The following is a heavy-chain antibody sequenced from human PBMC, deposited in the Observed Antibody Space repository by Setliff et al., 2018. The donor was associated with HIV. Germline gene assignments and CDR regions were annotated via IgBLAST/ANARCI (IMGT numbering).Heavy chain of an antibody. CDR3: ARDGGGSGWSLGEFDF. Sequence: SETLSLTCIVSGDSISSGTYYWNWIWQPDGKGLEWIGHIHTTGSITYSPSLRSRVTISLDTSKNQVSLSLASVTAADTAVYYCARDGGGSGWSLGEFDFWGQGTLVTVSS. CDR1: GDSISSGTYY. CDR2: IHTTGSI. D-gene: IGHD6-19*01. V-gene: IGHV4-61*09. J-gene: IGHJ4*02.